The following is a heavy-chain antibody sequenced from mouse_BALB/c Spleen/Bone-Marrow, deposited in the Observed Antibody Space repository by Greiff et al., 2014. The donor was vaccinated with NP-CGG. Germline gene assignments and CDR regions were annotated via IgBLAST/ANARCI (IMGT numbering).Heavy chain of an antibody. CDR2: IWSGXXX. CDR1: GFSVISYG. Sequence: VKLVESGPGLVQPSQSLFXXCTVSGFSVISYGVHWVRQPPGKGLEWLGVIWSGXXXXXXXXXXXXXXXXXXXXXXQVFFKMNSLQADDTAIXYCARNDXXXXXYAXXXXXXXTSVTVSS. CDR3: ARNDXXXXXYAXXX. D-gene: IGHD6-5*01. J-gene: IGHJ4*01. V-gene: IGHV2-4*02.